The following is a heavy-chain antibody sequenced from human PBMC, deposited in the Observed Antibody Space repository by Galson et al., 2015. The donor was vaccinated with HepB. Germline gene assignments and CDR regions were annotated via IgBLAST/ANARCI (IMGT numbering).Heavy chain of an antibody. Sequence: SLRLSCAASGFTVSSNYMSWVRQAPGKGLEWISVIYSGGSTHHADSVKGRFTISRDNSKNTLYLQMNSLRAEDTAVYYCARAKSGYDYLWDYWGQGTLVTVSS. CDR1: GFTVSSNY. CDR3: ARAKSGYDYLWDY. CDR2: IYSGGST. V-gene: IGHV3-53*01. D-gene: IGHD5-12*01. J-gene: IGHJ4*02.